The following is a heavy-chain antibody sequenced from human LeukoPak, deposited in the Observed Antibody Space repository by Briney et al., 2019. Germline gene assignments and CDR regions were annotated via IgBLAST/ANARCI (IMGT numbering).Heavy chain of an antibody. CDR2: INSVGSYT. D-gene: IGHD2-2*01. J-gene: IGHJ6*02. CDR1: GFTISSYW. V-gene: IGHV3-74*01. Sequence: GGSLRLSCAVSGFTISSYWMHWVRQALGKGLVWVSRINSVGSYTNYADSVKGRFTISRDNGKNTLYLQMNSLRAEDTAVYYCARGYCSNTSCNYYYAMDVWGQGTTVTVSS. CDR3: ARGYCSNTSCNYYYAMDV.